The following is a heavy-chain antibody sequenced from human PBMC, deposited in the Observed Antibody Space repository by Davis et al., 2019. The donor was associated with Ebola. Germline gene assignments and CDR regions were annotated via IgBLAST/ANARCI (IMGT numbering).Heavy chain of an antibody. D-gene: IGHD1-14*01. J-gene: IGHJ6*02. CDR3: ARDRKLTENFFYFYGMDV. Sequence: GESLKISCAASGFTFSSFGMHWVRQAPGKGLEWVANIKQDESQKYYVDSVKGRFTISRDNSKNKVYLQMNNLRAEDTAVYYCARDRKLTENFFYFYGMDVWGQGTTVTVSS. CDR2: IKQDESQK. V-gene: IGHV3-7*01. CDR1: GFTFSSFG.